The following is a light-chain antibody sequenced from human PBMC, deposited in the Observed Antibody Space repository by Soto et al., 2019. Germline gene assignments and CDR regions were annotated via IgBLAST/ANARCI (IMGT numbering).Light chain of an antibody. V-gene: IGKV1-27*01. Sequence: DIQMTQSPSSLSASVGDSVTITCRASQGIINYLAWFQQRPGNVPKLLIYTASTLRSGVPSRFSGSGSGTDLTLTISSLQPEDVANYYCQKYNSAPRTFGQGTKGEIK. CDR3: QKYNSAPRT. J-gene: IGKJ1*01. CDR2: TAS. CDR1: QGIINY.